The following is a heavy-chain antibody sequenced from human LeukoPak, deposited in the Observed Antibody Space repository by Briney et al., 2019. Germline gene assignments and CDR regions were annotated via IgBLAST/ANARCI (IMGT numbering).Heavy chain of an antibody. CDR3: ARDGGTRPGRPFDY. CDR2: ISSSGSTI. V-gene: IGHV3-48*03. Sequence: GGSLRLSCAASGFTFSSYEMNWVRQAPGKGLEWVSYISSSGSTIYYADSVKGRFTISRDNAKNSLYLQMNSLRAEDTAVYYCARDGGTRPGRPFDYWGQGTLVTVSS. J-gene: IGHJ4*02. D-gene: IGHD3-16*01. CDR1: GFTFSSYE.